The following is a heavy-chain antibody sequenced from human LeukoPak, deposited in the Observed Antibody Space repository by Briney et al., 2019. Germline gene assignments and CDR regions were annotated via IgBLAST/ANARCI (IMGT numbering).Heavy chain of an antibody. CDR1: GFTFSSYS. CDR2: IYSGGST. V-gene: IGHV3-66*01. CDR3: GRMRTEQQLGLDY. Sequence: GGSLRLSCAASGFTFSSYSMNWVRQAPGKGLEWVSVIYSGGSTYYADSVKGRFTISRDNSKNTLYLQMNSLRAEDTAVYYCGRMRTEQQLGLDYWGQGTLVTVSS. D-gene: IGHD6-13*01. J-gene: IGHJ4*02.